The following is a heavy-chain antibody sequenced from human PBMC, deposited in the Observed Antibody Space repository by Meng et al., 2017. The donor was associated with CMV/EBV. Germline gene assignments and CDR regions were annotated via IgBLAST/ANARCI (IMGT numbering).Heavy chain of an antibody. CDR2: IKSKTDGGTT. CDR1: GFTFSNAW. CDR3: TTGGDYDFWDFDD. D-gene: IGHD3-3*01. V-gene: IGHV3-15*01. Sequence: GGSLRLSCAASGFTFSNAWMSWVRQAPGKGLEWVGRIKSKTDGGTTDYAATVKGRFTISRDDSKNTLYLQMNSLKTEDTAVYYCTTGGDYDFWDFDDWGQGTLVTVSS. J-gene: IGHJ4*02.